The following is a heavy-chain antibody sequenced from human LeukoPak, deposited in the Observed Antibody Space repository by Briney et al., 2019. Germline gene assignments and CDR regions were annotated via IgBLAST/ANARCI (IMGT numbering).Heavy chain of an antibody. D-gene: IGHD6-13*01. CDR2: IYHSGST. CDR1: GGSISSGGYY. CDR3: ARAGSSWYGASDY. J-gene: IGHJ4*02. V-gene: IGHV4-30-2*01. Sequence: SETLSLTCTVSGGSISSGGYYWSWIRQPPGKGLEWIGYIYHSGSTYYNPSLKSRVTISVDRSKNQFSLKLSSVTAADTTVYYCARAGSSWYGASDYWGQGTLVTVSS.